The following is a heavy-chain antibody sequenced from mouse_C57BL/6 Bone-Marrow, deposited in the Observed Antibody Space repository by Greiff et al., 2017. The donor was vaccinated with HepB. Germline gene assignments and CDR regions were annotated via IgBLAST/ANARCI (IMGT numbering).Heavy chain of an antibody. CDR1: GFNIKDDY. D-gene: IGHD2-5*01. Sequence: VQLQQSGAELVRPGASVKLSCTASGFNIKDDYMHWVKQRPEQGLEWIGWIDPENGDTEYASKFQGKATITADTPSNTAYLQLSSLTSEDTSVYYCTTPYYSNYVGAYWGQGTLVTVSA. V-gene: IGHV14-4*01. CDR3: TTPYYSNYVGAY. J-gene: IGHJ3*01. CDR2: IDPENGDT.